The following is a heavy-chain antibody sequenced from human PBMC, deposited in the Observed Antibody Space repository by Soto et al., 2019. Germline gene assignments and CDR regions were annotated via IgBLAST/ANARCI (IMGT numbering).Heavy chain of an antibody. J-gene: IGHJ5*02. V-gene: IGHV5-51*01. CDR1: GYSFTSYW. D-gene: IGHD2-15*01. CDR2: IYPGDSDT. CDR3: ARSGPPSLRPYYNWFGP. Sequence: GESLKISCKGSGYSFTSYWIGWVRQMPGKGLEWMGIIYPGDSDTRYSPSFQGQVTISADKSISTAYLQWSSLKASDTAMYYCARSGPPSLRPYYNWFGPWGQGTLVTVSS.